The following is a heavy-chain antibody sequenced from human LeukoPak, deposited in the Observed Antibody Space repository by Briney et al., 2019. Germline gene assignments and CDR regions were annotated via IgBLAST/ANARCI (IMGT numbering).Heavy chain of an antibody. Sequence: NASQTLSLTCTVSGGSISSGDCYWSWIRQPPGKGLEWIAYMYYSGSTYYNPSLKSRVTMSADTSKNQLSLKLSSVTAADTAVYYCARPYYYDSRIDPWGQGILVTVSS. CDR2: MYYSGST. CDR3: ARPYYYDSRIDP. J-gene: IGHJ5*02. V-gene: IGHV4-30-4*01. CDR1: GGSISSGDCY. D-gene: IGHD3-22*01.